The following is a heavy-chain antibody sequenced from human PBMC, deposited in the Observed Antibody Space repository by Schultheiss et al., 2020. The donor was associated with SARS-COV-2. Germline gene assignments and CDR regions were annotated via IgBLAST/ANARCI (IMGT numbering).Heavy chain of an antibody. V-gene: IGHV4-59*12. J-gene: IGHJ6*02. Sequence: SETLSLTCTVSGGSISSYYWSWIRQPPGKGLEWIGYIYYSGSTNYNPSLKSRVTMSVDTSKNQFSLKLSSVTAADTAVYYCARGDGRSYGMDVWGQGTTVTVSS. CDR2: IYYSGST. D-gene: IGHD2-15*01. CDR1: GGSISSYY. CDR3: ARGDGRSYGMDV.